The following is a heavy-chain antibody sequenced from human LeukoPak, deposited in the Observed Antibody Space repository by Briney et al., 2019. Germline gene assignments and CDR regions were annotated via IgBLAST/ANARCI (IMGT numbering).Heavy chain of an antibody. CDR2: FHNSRTT. V-gene: IGHV4-59*01. CDR3: ARGHLGLSP. D-gene: IGHD3-10*01. CDR1: VGSISGYY. J-gene: IGHJ5*02. Sequence: SETLSLTCAVSVGSISGYYWTWIRHPPAQGLEWIGYFHNSRTTSYNPSLTGRVSISVDTAMDQISLKLNSVTAAETGVYYCARGHLGLSPWGQGTVVTVSS.